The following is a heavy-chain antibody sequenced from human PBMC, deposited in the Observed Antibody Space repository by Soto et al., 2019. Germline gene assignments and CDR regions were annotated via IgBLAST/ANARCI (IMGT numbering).Heavy chain of an antibody. D-gene: IGHD2-15*01. CDR3: ANVGGLADAECSYPDS. Sequence: QVQLVQSGAEVKKPGSSVKVSCKASGGPFSTYTISWVRQAPGQGLEWMGRIIPILGVANYAQKFQGRVSITADKSTTTGHTDLSIASCENTTTENTANVGGLADAECSYPDSWGQGTLVTASS. V-gene: IGHV1-69*02. CDR2: IIPILGVA. CDR1: GGPFSTYT. J-gene: IGHJ4*02.